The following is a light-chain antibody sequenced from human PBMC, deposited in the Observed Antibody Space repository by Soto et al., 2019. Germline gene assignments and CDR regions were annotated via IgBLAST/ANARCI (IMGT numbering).Light chain of an antibody. J-gene: IGKJ5*01. V-gene: IGKV3-20*01. CDR1: QSVSSSY. CDR3: QQDGSSPIT. Sequence: EIVLTPSPGTLSLSPGERANLSCRSSQSVSSSYLAWYQQKPGQAPRLLIYGASSRATGIPDRFSGSGSGTDFTLTISRLEPEDFAVYYCQQDGSSPITFGQGTRLEN. CDR2: GAS.